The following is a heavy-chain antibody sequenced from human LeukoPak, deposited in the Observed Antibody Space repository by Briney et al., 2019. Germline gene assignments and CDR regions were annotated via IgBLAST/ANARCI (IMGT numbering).Heavy chain of an antibody. CDR3: ARVARSYYYYGMDV. V-gene: IGHV4-4*07. CDR2: IYTSGST. J-gene: IGHJ6*02. CDR1: GGSISSYY. Sequence: PSETLSLTCTVSGGSISSYYWSWIRPPAGKGLEWIGRIYTSGSTNYNPSLKSRVTMSVDTSKNQSSLKLSSVTAADTAVYYCARVARSYYYYGMDVWGQGTTVTVSS.